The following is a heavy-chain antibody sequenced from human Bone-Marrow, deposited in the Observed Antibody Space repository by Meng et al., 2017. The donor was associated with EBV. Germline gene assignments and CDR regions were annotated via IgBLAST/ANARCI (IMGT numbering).Heavy chain of an antibody. J-gene: IGHJ5*01. Sequence: QVQLVVSGGGVVLPERSLRLSCAASGFSFSDYSMHWVRQGPGKGLEWVAVISHGGATQYYADSLKGRFIISRDNSKKRVYLQIHSLGPEDTAIYFCARDHGVGDGTGYFASWGQGPLVTVSS. CDR2: ISHGGATQ. V-gene: IGHV3-30-3*01. CDR3: ARDHGVGDGTGYFAS. D-gene: IGHD3-22*01. CDR1: GFSFSDYS.